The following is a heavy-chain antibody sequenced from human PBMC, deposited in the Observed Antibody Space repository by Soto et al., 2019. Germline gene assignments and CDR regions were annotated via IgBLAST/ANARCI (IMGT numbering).Heavy chain of an antibody. CDR3: ARGVSTVDTAMADDYGYSP. V-gene: IGHV4-34*01. CDR1: GGSFSGYY. J-gene: IGHJ5*02. CDR2: INHSGST. Sequence: QVQLQQWGAGLLKPSETLSLTCAVYGGSFSGYYWSWIRQPPGKGLEWIGEINHSGSTNYNPSLKSRVTISVDTSKNQFSLKLSSVTAADTAVYYCARGVSTVDTAMADDYGYSPWGQGTLVTVSS. D-gene: IGHD5-18*01.